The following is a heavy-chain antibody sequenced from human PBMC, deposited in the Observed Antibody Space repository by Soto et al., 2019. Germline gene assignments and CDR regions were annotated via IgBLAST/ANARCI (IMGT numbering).Heavy chain of an antibody. CDR1: GFTFSSYG. D-gene: IGHD2-15*01. CDR2: IWYDGSNK. J-gene: IGHJ6*02. V-gene: IGHV3-33*01. Sequence: PGESLKISCAASGFTFSSYGMHWVRQAPGKGLEWVAVIWYDGSNKYYADSVKGRFTISRDNSKNTLYLQMNSLRAEDTAVYYCASEYCSGGRCYYYGMDVWGQGTTVTVSS. CDR3: ASEYCSGGRCYYYGMDV.